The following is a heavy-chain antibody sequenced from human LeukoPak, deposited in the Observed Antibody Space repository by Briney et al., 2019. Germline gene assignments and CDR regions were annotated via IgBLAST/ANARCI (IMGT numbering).Heavy chain of an antibody. CDR1: GFTFRDSA. J-gene: IGHJ3*02. CDR3: VREGPRGLAFDI. Sequence: GGSLRLSCAASGFTFRDSAMHWVRQVPGKGLEWVSSISWSSEYVYYADSVKGRFTISRDNAKNTLYLQMNGLRVEDTAVYYCVREGPRGLAFDIWGQGTMVTVSS. CDR2: ISWSSEYV. V-gene: IGHV3-9*01.